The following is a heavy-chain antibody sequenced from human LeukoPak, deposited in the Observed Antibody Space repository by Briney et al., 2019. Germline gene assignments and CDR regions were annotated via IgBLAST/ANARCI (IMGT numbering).Heavy chain of an antibody. CDR3: GRNGAYCIDY. Sequence: SETLSLTCTVSGGSISSYYWSWIRQPPGKGLEWIGYIYYSGSTNYNPSLKSRATISVDTSNNQFSLKLTSVTAADTAMCYCGRNGAYCIDYWGQGTLVTVSS. CDR2: IYYSGST. CDR1: GGSISSYY. J-gene: IGHJ4*02. D-gene: IGHD2-8*01. V-gene: IGHV4-59*12.